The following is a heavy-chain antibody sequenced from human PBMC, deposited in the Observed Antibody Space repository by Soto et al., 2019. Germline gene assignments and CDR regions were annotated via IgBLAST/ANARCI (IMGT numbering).Heavy chain of an antibody. J-gene: IGHJ4*02. CDR2: IYWDNDK. V-gene: IGHV2-5*02. CDR1: GFSLSTTGVG. D-gene: IGHD3-10*01. CDR3: ARSLWFGELH. Sequence: QITLKESGPTLVKPTQTLTLTCSFSGFSLSTTGVGVGWIRQSPGKALEWLAIIYWDNDKRYSPSLKSRVTITQYTSKTPVVLTVTNVDPVDTGTYYCARSLWFGELHWGQGALVTVSS.